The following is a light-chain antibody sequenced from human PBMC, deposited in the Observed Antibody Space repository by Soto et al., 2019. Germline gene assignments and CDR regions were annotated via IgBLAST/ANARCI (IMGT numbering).Light chain of an antibody. CDR2: DAS. Sequence: DIQMTQSPSTLSASVGDRVTITCRARQSISRWLAWYQQKPGKAPKLLIYDASILESGVPSRFTGSGSGTEFTLTLSSLQPDDFATYYCQQYNSYRTFGQGTKVDIK. V-gene: IGKV1-5*01. CDR3: QQYNSYRT. CDR1: QSISRW. J-gene: IGKJ1*01.